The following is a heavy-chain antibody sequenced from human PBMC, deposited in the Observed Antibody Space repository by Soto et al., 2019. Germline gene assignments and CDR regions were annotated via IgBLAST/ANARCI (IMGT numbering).Heavy chain of an antibody. CDR1: GDSVSSNSAG. J-gene: IGHJ4*02. CDR2: TYYRSKWYY. D-gene: IGHD3-16*01. CDR3: ARDWGGPGPFDY. Sequence: SQTLSLTCAITGDSVSSNSAGWSWVRQSPSRGLEWLGRTYYRSKWYYEYAVSVRGRVTISVDTSKNQFYLKLSSVTAADTAVYYCARDWGGPGPFDYWGQGTLVTVSS. V-gene: IGHV6-1*01.